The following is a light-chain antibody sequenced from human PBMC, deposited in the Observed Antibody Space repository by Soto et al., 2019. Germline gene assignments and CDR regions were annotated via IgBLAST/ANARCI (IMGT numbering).Light chain of an antibody. CDR3: QQYNSYST. Sequence: DIQMTPSPSTLFSPLRDRVTLTFRASQSISSWLAWYQQKPGKAPKLLIYDASSLESGVPSRFSGSGSGTEFTLTISSLQPDDFATYYCQQYNSYSTFGGGTKVDIK. V-gene: IGKV1-5*01. CDR1: QSISSW. J-gene: IGKJ4*01. CDR2: DAS.